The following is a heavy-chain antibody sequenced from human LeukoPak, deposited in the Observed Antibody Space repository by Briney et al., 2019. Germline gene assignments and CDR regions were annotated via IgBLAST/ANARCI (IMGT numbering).Heavy chain of an antibody. J-gene: IGHJ4*02. CDR1: GGTFPSYT. Sequence: ASVKVSCKASGGTFPSYTVSWVRQAPGQGLEWMGRIIPMSGTAKYAQKFQGRVTITTDESTSTAYMELSSLRSEDTAVYYCATTDYWGQGTLVTVSS. CDR3: ATTDY. V-gene: IGHV1-69*05. CDR2: IIPMSGTA.